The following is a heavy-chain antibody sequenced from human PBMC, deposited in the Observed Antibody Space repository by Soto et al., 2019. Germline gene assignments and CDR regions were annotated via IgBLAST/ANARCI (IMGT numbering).Heavy chain of an antibody. D-gene: IGHD5-12*01. V-gene: IGHV1-69*12. J-gene: IGHJ6*02. Sequence: QVQLEQSGAEVKKPGSSVKVSCKASGGTFSNSAISWVRQAPGQGLEWLGGIMPIFRTPDYAQKFQGRVTVTADESTSTAYMEVSGLRSDDTAVYYCAREKDRLQLGGNYYYILDVWGQGTTVTVS. CDR2: IMPIFRTP. CDR3: AREKDRLQLGGNYYYILDV. CDR1: GGTFSNSA.